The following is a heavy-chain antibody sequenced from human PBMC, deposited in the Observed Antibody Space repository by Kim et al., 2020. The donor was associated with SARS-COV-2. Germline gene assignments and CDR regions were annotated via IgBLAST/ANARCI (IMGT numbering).Heavy chain of an antibody. J-gene: IGHJ4*02. Sequence: YAQEFQGRVTITADKSTCTVYMELSSLRSEDTAVYYCERDQRDGYNDGDYWGQGSLVTVSS. V-gene: IGHV1-69*04. CDR3: ERDQRDGYNDGDY. D-gene: IGHD5-12*01.